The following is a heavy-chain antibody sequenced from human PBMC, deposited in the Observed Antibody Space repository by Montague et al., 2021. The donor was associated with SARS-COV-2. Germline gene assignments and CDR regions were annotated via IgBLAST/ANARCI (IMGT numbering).Heavy chain of an antibody. Sequence: PALVKPTQTLTLTCTFSGFSLSTSGMCVSWIRQPPGKALEWLARIDWDDDKYYSTSLKTRLTISKDTSKNQVVLTMTNMDLVDTATYYCARTPYYYDSSGYYYGAFDIWGQGTMVTVSS. J-gene: IGHJ3*02. V-gene: IGHV2-70*11. CDR3: ARTPYYYDSSGYYYGAFDI. CDR2: IDWDDDK. CDR1: GFSLSTSGMC. D-gene: IGHD3-22*01.